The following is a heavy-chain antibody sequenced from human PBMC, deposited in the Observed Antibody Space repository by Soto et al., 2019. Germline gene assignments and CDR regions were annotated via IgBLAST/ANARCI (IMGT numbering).Heavy chain of an antibody. D-gene: IGHD1-1*01. CDR1: GFTFSSYD. CDR3: ARGAAADGNFDD. V-gene: IGHV3-48*03. Sequence: EVQLVESGGGLVKPGGSLRLSCAASGFTFSSYDMNWVRQAPGKGLEWVSYISSSGSTIYYADSVKGRFTISRDNAKHSLNLQMNGLRVEDTAVYYCARGAAADGNFDDWGQGTMVTVSS. CDR2: ISSSGSTI. J-gene: IGHJ4*02.